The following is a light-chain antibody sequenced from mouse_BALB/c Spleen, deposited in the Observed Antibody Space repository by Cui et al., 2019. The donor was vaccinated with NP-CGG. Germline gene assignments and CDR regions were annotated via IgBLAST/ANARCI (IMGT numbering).Light chain of an antibody. CDR3: ALWYSNHWV. V-gene: IGLV1*01. CDR2: GTN. CDR1: TGVVTTSNY. J-gene: IGLJ1*01. Sequence: QAVLPPASPLTTSPGKTATLTCRSSTGVVTTSNYANWVQEKPDHLFTGLIGGTNNRAPGVPARFSGSLIGDKAALTITGAQTEDEAIYFCALWYSNHWVFGGGTKLTVL.